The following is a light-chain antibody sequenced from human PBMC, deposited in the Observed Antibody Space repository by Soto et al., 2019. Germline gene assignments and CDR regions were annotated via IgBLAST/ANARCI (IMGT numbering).Light chain of an antibody. CDR2: DAS. CDR1: QSIRTS. CDR3: QQRSNWPRFT. V-gene: IGKV3-11*01. Sequence: EIVLTQSPATLSLSPGERATLSCRASQSIRTSLAWYQQKPGQSPRLLIHDASNRATGIPARFSGSGSGTDFTLTISSPEPEDFAVYYCQQRSNWPRFTFGPGTKVDIK. J-gene: IGKJ3*01.